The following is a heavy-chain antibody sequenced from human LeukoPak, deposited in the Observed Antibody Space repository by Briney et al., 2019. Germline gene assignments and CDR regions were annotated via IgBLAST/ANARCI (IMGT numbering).Heavy chain of an antibody. V-gene: IGHV4-34*01. CDR2: INHSGST. CDR1: GGSFSGYY. Sequence: SETLSLTCAVYGGSFSGYYWSWIRQPPGKGLEWIGEINHSGSTNYNPSLKSRVTISVDTSKNQFSLKLSSVTAADTAVYYCAKTLGGTKDAFDIWGQGTMVTVSS. CDR3: AKTLGGTKDAFDI. J-gene: IGHJ3*02. D-gene: IGHD2/OR15-2a*01.